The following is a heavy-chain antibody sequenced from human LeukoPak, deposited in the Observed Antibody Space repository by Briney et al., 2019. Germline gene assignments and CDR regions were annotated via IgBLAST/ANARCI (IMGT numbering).Heavy chain of an antibody. D-gene: IGHD1-7*01. Sequence: ASVKVSCEASGYTLINYDINWVRQATGQGLEWVGWMNPNNGRTGYAQKFQGRVTMTRNSSISTAYMELNTLTSDGTAVYYCARGSWITGTTSYYYHMDVWGKGTTVTVSS. J-gene: IGHJ6*03. CDR2: MNPNNGRT. CDR3: ARGSWITGTTSYYYHMDV. CDR1: GYTLINYD. V-gene: IGHV1-8*01.